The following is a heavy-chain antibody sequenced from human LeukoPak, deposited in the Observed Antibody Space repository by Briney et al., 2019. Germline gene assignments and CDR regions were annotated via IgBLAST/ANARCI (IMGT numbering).Heavy chain of an antibody. J-gene: IGHJ3*02. Sequence: EASVKVSCKASGFTFTNYGLSWVRQAPGQGLEWMGWINTDNGDTNYARRVQDRVTMTTDTSTSTAYMQLRSLRPDDTAMYYCASLRYGHAINIWGQGTMVTVSS. D-gene: IGHD4-17*01. CDR3: ASLRYGHAINI. CDR2: INTDNGDT. V-gene: IGHV1-18*01. CDR1: GFTFTNYG.